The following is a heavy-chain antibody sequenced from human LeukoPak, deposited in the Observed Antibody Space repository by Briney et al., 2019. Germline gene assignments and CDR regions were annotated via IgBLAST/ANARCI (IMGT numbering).Heavy chain of an antibody. CDR2: IYHSGST. J-gene: IGHJ4*02. CDR3: ARDGYSGNDGL. V-gene: IGHV4-59*01. D-gene: IGHD5-12*01. Sequence: SETLSLTCTVSGGSISSYYWSWIRQPPGKGLEWIGYIYHSGSTNYNPSLKSRVTISVDTSKNQFSLKLSSVTAADTAVYYCARDGYSGNDGLWGQGTLVTVSS. CDR1: GGSISSYY.